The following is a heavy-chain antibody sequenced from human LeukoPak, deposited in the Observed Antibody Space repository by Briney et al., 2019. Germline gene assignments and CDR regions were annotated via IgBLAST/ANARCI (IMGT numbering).Heavy chain of an antibody. CDR1: GGTFSSYA. Sequence: SVKVSCKASGGTFSSYAISWVRQAPGQGLEWVGRIIPILGIANYAQKFQGRVTITADKSTSTAYMELSSLRSEDTAVYYCARARKRGYSGYDPGAFDIWGQGTMVTVSS. J-gene: IGHJ3*02. CDR3: ARARKRGYSGYDPGAFDI. D-gene: IGHD5-12*01. CDR2: IIPILGIA. V-gene: IGHV1-69*04.